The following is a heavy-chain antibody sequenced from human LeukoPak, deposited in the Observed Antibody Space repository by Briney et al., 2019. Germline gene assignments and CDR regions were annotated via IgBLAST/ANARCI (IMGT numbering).Heavy chain of an antibody. CDR2: LSSSGST. Sequence: SETLSHTRSVSGVSISSSYWGWIRQSPGKGLEGFGYLSSSGSTKYNPSLKSRVTISVDTSNNQFSLKLTSVTAADAAVYYCARHLSWPTLGATWGFDYWGQGTLVTVSS. CDR3: ARHLSWPTLGATWGFDY. CDR1: GVSISSSY. D-gene: IGHD1-26*01. J-gene: IGHJ4*02. V-gene: IGHV4-59*08.